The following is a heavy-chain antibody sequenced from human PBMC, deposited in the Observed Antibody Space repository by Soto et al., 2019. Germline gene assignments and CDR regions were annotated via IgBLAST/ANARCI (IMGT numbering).Heavy chain of an antibody. CDR1: GLTFGSRA. V-gene: IGHV3-23*01. CDR2: ITDTGGDA. D-gene: IGHD2-2*01. Sequence: GGSLRLSCVASGLTFGSRAMTWVRQAPGEGLQWVSTITDTGGDAKYADSVRGRFVISRDNAKNTLYLHVNSLRAEDTAVYYCVKVLARGVGVPRFYFDSWGQGALVTVSS. CDR3: VKVLARGVGVPRFYFDS. J-gene: IGHJ4*02.